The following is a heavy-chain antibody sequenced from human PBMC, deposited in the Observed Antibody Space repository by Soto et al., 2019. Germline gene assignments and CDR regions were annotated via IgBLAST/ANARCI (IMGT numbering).Heavy chain of an antibody. J-gene: IGHJ4*02. CDR1: GFTFSDYY. V-gene: IGHV3-11*01. D-gene: IGHD6-6*01. CDR2: ISNSGRTL. Sequence: GGSLRLSCAASGFTFSDYYMSWIRQAPGKGLEWVSYISNSGRTLYYADSMKGRFTVSRDNAKNSLYLQMNSLRSEDTAIYYCAGDLVSVNGGVYSSSSGGYFFDFWGQGTLVTVSS. CDR3: AGDLVSVNGGVYSSSSGGYFFDF.